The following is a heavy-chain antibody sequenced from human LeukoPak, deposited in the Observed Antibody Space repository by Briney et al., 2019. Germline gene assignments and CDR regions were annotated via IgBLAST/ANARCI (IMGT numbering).Heavy chain of an antibody. D-gene: IGHD6-19*01. CDR2: IKQDGSEK. J-gene: IGHJ4*02. CDR3: ARAVAGYYFDY. Sequence: PGGSLRLSCAASGFTFSSYSMSWVRQAPGKGLEWVANIKQDGSEKYYVDSVKGRFTISRDNAKNSLYLQMNSLRAEDTAVYYCARAVAGYYFDYWGQGTLVTVSS. CDR1: GFTFSSYS. V-gene: IGHV3-7*01.